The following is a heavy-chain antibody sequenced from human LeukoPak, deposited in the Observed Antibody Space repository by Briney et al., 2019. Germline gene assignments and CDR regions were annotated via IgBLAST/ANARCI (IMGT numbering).Heavy chain of an antibody. V-gene: IGHV3-74*01. CDR2: INTDGSIT. D-gene: IGHD2-8*01. CDR1: GFTFSSSR. Sequence: GGSLRLSCEVSGFTFSSSRMNWVRQAPGKGLVWVSRINTDGSITNYADSVKGRFTFSRDNPKNTLYLQMNSLRAEDTAVYYCAKEYCSNSVCHSLDYWGQGTLVTVSS. CDR3: AKEYCSNSVCHSLDY. J-gene: IGHJ4*02.